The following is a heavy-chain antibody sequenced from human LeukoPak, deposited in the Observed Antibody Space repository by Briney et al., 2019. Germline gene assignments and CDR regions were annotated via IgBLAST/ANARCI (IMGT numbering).Heavy chain of an antibody. V-gene: IGHV3-23*01. J-gene: IGHJ4*02. D-gene: IGHD5-24*01. Sequence: SGRNLSLSSVASGFTFSRHGMNWVRKAPGKGLEWVSGISPSGDIKYYVDSVKGRFTVSRDNSKNTLYLQINSLRDEDTAVYYCAKDDAWLQYKDWGQGTLVTVSS. CDR2: ISPSGDIK. CDR1: GFTFSRHG. CDR3: AKDDAWLQYKD.